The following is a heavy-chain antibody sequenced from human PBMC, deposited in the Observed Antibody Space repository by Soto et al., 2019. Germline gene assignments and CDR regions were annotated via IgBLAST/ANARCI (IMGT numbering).Heavy chain of an antibody. Sequence: SVKVSCKASGGTFSSYAISWVRQAPGQGLEWMGGIIPIFGTANYAQKFQGRVTITADKSTSTAYMELSSLRSEDTAVYYCARIRPTVSNYNWFDPWGQGXLVTVYS. D-gene: IGHD4-17*01. CDR3: ARIRPTVSNYNWFDP. J-gene: IGHJ5*02. CDR1: GGTFSSYA. V-gene: IGHV1-69*06. CDR2: IIPIFGTA.